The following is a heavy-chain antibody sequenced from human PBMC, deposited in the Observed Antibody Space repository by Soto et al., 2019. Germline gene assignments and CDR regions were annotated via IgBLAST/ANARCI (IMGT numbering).Heavy chain of an antibody. CDR2: ISYDGSNK. D-gene: IGHD3-22*01. J-gene: IGHJ4*02. V-gene: IGHV3-30-3*01. CDR3: ARMDGSGYYGSYFDY. Sequence: QVQLVESGGGVVQPGRSLRLSCAASGFTFSSYAMHWVRQAPGKGLEWVAIISYDGSNKYYADSVKGRFTISRDNSKRTLFLQMNSLRAEDTAVYYCARMDGSGYYGSYFDYWGQGTLVTVSS. CDR1: GFTFSSYA.